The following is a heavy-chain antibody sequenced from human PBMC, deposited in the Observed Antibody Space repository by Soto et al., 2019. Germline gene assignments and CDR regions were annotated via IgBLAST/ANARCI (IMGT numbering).Heavy chain of an antibody. CDR3: AREDDGGDSLDV. V-gene: IGHV4-30-4*08. CDR1: GDSISSDYYH. Sequence: QVQLQQSGPGLVKPSQTLSLTCTVSGDSISSDYYHWTWIRQSPGKGLEWIGYIHHSGSIFYNPSLKRRVTISVDTSKNQFSLHLTSVTAADTAVYFCAREDDGGDSLDVWGQGTTVTVSS. CDR2: IHHSGSI. J-gene: IGHJ6*02. D-gene: IGHD2-21*02.